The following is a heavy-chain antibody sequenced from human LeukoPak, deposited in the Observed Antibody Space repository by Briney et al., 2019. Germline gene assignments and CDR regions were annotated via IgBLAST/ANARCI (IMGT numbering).Heavy chain of an antibody. CDR2: IYCSGST. CDR3: ARVGGHITMIDY. D-gene: IGHD3-22*01. CDR1: GGSISSGDYY. J-gene: IGHJ4*02. V-gene: IGHV4-30-4*01. Sequence: SQTLSLTCTVSGGSISSGDYYWSWIRQPPGKGLEWIGYIYCSGSTYYNPSLKSRVTISVDTSKNQFSLKLSSVTAADTAVYYCARVGGHITMIDYWGQGTLITVSS.